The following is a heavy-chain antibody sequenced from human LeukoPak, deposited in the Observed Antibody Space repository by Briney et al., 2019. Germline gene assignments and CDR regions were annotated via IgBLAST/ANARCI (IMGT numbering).Heavy chain of an antibody. V-gene: IGHV5-51*01. D-gene: IGHD6-6*01. J-gene: IGHJ4*02. CDR2: IYPGDSDT. CDR1: GYNFTNYW. Sequence: GESLKISCKGSGYNFTNYWIGWVRQMPGKGLEWMGIIYPGDSDTRYSPSFQGQVTISADRSISTAYLQWSSLKASDTAMYYCARHHSSSAFDYWGQGTLVTVSS. CDR3: ARHHSSSAFDY.